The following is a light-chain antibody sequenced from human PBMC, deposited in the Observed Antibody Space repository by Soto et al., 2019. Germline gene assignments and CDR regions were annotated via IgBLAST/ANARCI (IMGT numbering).Light chain of an antibody. Sequence: EILLTQSPATLSVSPGERATLSCRASQSVSSNLAWYQQKPGQAARLLIYGASTRANGIPARFSGSGSGTELTLTISSLQSADFAAYDCQQYNNRPALTFGGGTKVDIK. CDR3: QQYNNRPALT. CDR1: QSVSSN. J-gene: IGKJ4*01. CDR2: GAS. V-gene: IGKV3-15*01.